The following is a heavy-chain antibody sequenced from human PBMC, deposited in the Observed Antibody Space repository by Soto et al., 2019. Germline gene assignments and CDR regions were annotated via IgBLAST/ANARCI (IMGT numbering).Heavy chain of an antibody. CDR3: ATETSTWGC. V-gene: IGHV3-7*05. D-gene: IGHD7-27*01. Sequence: EVQLVESGGGLVQPGESLRLSCVASGFALSNYWINWVRQAPGKGLEWVANIKQDGSEKNYVDSVKGRFTISRDKARNSLYLQMNSLRAEDTAAYYCATETSTWGCWGQGTLVTV. CDR1: GFALSNYW. J-gene: IGHJ4*02. CDR2: IKQDGSEK.